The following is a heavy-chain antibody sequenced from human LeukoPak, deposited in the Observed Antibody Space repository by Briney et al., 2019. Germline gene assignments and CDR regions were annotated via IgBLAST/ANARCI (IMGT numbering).Heavy chain of an antibody. J-gene: IGHJ4*02. CDR3: AREPVATIQGPYFDY. V-gene: IGHV3-21*01. Sequence: GGSLRLSCAASGFTFSSYSMNWVRQAPGKGLEWVSSISSSSSYIYYADSVKGRFTISRDNAKNSLYLQMNSLRAEDTAVYYCAREPVATIQGPYFDYWGQGTLVTVSS. D-gene: IGHD5-12*01. CDR2: ISSSSSYI. CDR1: GFTFSSYS.